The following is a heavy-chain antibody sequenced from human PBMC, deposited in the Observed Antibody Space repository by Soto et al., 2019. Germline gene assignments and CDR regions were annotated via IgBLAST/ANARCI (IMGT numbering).Heavy chain of an antibody. CDR1: GFALSDSA. V-gene: IGHV3-73*01. CDR3: TRRRDWTAMDPLDY. Sequence: GSLRLSCAASGFALSDSAIHWVRQASGKGLEWVGRIRSKVNSYATIYAESVKGRFTISRDDSMSTIYLQMNSLKVEDTAVYYCTRRRDWTAMDPLDYWGQGTLVTVSS. D-gene: IGHD5-18*01. CDR2: IRSKVNSYAT. J-gene: IGHJ4*02.